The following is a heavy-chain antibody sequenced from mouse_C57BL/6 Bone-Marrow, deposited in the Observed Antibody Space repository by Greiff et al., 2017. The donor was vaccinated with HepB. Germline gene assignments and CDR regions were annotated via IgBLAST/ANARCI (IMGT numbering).Heavy chain of an antibody. CDR2: IWTGGGT. J-gene: IGHJ2*01. Sequence: VQLVESGPGLVAPSQSLSITCTVSGFSLTSYAISWVRQPPGKGLEWLGVIWTGGGTNYNSALKSRLSISKDNSKSQVFLKMNSLQTDDTARYYCARMATTVVAFYYFDYWGQGTTLTVSS. CDR1: GFSLTSYA. CDR3: ARMATTVVAFYYFDY. V-gene: IGHV2-9-1*01. D-gene: IGHD1-1*01.